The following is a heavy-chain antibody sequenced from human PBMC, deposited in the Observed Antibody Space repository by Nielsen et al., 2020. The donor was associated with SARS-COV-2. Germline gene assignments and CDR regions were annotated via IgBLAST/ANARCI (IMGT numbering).Heavy chain of an antibody. CDR3: ARESSGYDHYNYGMDV. J-gene: IGHJ6*02. Sequence: SETLSLTCTVSGGSISSGGYYWSWNRHHPGKGLEGIGNIYFSGRTCYNPSLKSRVTISVDTSKNQFSLSLRSVTAADTAVYYCARESSGYDHYNYGMDVWGQGTTVTVSS. V-gene: IGHV4-31*03. CDR1: GGSISSGGYY. D-gene: IGHD5-12*01. CDR2: IYFSGRT.